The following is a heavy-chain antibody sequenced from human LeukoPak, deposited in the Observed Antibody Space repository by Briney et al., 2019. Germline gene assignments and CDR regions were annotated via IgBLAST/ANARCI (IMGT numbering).Heavy chain of an antibody. D-gene: IGHD3-22*01. J-gene: IGHJ4*02. Sequence: ASVKVSCKASGGTFSSYAISWVRQAPGQGLEWMGGIIPIFGTANYAQKFQGRVTITADESTSTAYMELSSLRSEDTAEYYCARDPSTYYYDSSGYYGYWGQGTLVTVSS. CDR2: IIPIFGTA. V-gene: IGHV1-69*13. CDR1: GGTFSSYA. CDR3: ARDPSTYYYDSSGYYGY.